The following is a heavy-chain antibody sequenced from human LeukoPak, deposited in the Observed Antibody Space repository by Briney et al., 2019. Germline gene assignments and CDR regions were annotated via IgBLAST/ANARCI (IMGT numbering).Heavy chain of an antibody. D-gene: IGHD5-12*01. CDR1: GFTFSSYE. J-gene: IGHJ4*02. V-gene: IGHV3-48*03. CDR3: ARERGYSGYDYFIDSPSDS. CDR2: ISSSGDTI. Sequence: QAGGSLRLSCAASGFTFSSYEMNWVRQAPGKGLEWVSYISSSGDTIYYADSVKGRFTISRDNAKNSLYLQMNSLRAEDTAVYYCARERGYSGYDYFIDSPSDSWGQGTLVTV.